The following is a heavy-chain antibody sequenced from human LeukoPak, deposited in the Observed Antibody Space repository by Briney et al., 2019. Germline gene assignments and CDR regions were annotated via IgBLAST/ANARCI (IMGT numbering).Heavy chain of an antibody. J-gene: IGHJ4*02. CDR1: GFTFSSCS. CDR2: ISSSTSYI. V-gene: IGHV3-21*01. Sequence: PGGSLRLSCVASGFTFSSCSMHWVRQAPGKGLEWVSSISSSTSYIYYADSMRGRFTISRDNAKNSLYLQMNSLRAEDTAVYYCARRSGGSAWSNYFDYWGQGTLVTVSS. D-gene: IGHD3-16*01. CDR3: ARRSGGSAWSNYFDY.